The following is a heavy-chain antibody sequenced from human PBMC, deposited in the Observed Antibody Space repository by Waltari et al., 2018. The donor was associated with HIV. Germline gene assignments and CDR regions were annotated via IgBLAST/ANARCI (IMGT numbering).Heavy chain of an antibody. V-gene: IGHV3-53*02. CDR3: ARDWGTQNGMDV. J-gene: IGHJ6*02. D-gene: IGHD3-16*01. CDR1: GFPASCTS. Sequence: EVQLVETGGGLIQPGGYLRPSCAASGFPASCTSITWVRQAPGKGLEWVSVIYSGGSTYYADSVKGRFTISRDNSKNTLYLQMNSLRAEDTAVYYCARDWGTQNGMDVWGQGTTVTVSS. CDR2: IYSGGST.